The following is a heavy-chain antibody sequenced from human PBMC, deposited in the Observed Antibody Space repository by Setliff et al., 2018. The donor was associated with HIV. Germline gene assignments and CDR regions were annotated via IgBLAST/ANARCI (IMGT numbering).Heavy chain of an antibody. V-gene: IGHV1-2*02. CDR3: ARAAAGNTGPFDL. Sequence: ASVKVSCKASGYTFTGYYMHWVRQAPGQGLEWMGWINPNNGGTNYAQKFQGRVTMTRDTSISTAYMELSRLRSDDTAVYYCARAAAGNTGPFDLWGQGSPVTVSS. J-gene: IGHJ4*02. D-gene: IGHD4-17*01. CDR2: INPNNGGT. CDR1: GYTFTGYY.